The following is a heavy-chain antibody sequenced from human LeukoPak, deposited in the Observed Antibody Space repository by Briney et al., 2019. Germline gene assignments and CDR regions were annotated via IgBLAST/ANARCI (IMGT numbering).Heavy chain of an antibody. Sequence: PGGSLRLSCAASGFNFTTYGMHWVRQAPDKGLEWVALVWYDGTIKYYADSVKGRFTISRDNSKNTLFLQMSSLRAEDTALYYCARGGRGASNWTPYNWFDPWGQGTLVTVSS. CDR3: ARGGRGASNWTPYNWFDP. CDR2: VWYDGTIK. D-gene: IGHD3/OR15-3a*01. V-gene: IGHV3-33*01. CDR1: GFNFTTYG. J-gene: IGHJ5*02.